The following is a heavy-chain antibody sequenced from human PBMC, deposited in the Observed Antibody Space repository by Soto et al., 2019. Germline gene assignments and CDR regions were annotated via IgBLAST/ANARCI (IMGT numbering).Heavy chain of an antibody. D-gene: IGHD3-22*01. CDR3: ARSPPGGYHYYYGMDV. J-gene: IGHJ6*02. V-gene: IGHV3-13*04. Sequence: EVQLVESGGGLVQPGGSLRLSCAASGFTFSSYDMQWVRQATGKGLEWVSAIGTAGDTYYPGSVKGRFTISRENAKNSLDLQMNSLRAGDTAVYYCARSPPGGYHYYYGMDVWGQGTTVTFSS. CDR2: IGTAGDT. CDR1: GFTFSSYD.